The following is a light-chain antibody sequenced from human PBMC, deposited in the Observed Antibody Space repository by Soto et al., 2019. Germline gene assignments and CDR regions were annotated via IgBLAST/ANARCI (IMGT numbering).Light chain of an antibody. CDR3: QSYDSSLSGSKV. CDR1: SSNIGAGYD. Sequence: QSVLTQPPSVSGAPGQRVTISCTGSSSNIGAGYDVHWYQQLPGTAPKLLSYGNSNRPSGVPDRFSGSKSGTSASLAITELQAEDEADYYCQSYDSSLSGSKVFGTGTKVTVL. CDR2: GNS. J-gene: IGLJ1*01. V-gene: IGLV1-40*01.